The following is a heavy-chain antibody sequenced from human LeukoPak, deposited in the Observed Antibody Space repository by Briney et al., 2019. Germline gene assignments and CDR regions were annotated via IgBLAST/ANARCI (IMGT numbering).Heavy chain of an antibody. Sequence: ASVKVSCKTSGYSFSGYYIHWVRQAPGQGLEWMGWINPNSGGTNYAQKFQDRVTMTRDTSINTAYVELSSLTSDDTAVYYCARGSVTGTASWFDPWGQGTLVTASS. CDR3: ARGSVTGTASWFDP. CDR1: GYSFSGYY. CDR2: INPNSGGT. D-gene: IGHD6-19*01. J-gene: IGHJ5*02. V-gene: IGHV1-2*02.